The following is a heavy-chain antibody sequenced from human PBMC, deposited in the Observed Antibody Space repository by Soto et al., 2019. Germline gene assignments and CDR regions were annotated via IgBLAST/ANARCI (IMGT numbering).Heavy chain of an antibody. CDR1: GYTFTTYG. D-gene: IGHD3-16*01. Sequence: QVQLVQSGAEVRKPGASVKVSCKASGYTFTTYGISWVRQSPGQGLDWMGWISGYNGHTKYAQKFQGRVTMTTDTSTSTAYMDLRSLRSDDTAVYYCAREGEIPYYYYGLDVWGQGTTVTVSS. V-gene: IGHV1-18*01. CDR2: ISGYNGHT. CDR3: AREGEIPYYYYGLDV. J-gene: IGHJ6*02.